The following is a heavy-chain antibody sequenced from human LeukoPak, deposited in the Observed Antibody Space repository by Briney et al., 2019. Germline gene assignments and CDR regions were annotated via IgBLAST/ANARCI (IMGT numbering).Heavy chain of an antibody. V-gene: IGHV1-2*02. CDR3: ARNIWFGESSDAFDI. J-gene: IGHJ3*02. Sequence: ASVKVSCKASGYTFTGYYMHWVRQAPGQGLEWMGWINPNSGDTNFAQKFQGRVTMTGDTSISTAYMELSRLTSDDTAVYYCARNIWFGESSDAFDIWGQGTMVTVSS. CDR1: GYTFTGYY. CDR2: INPNSGDT. D-gene: IGHD3-10*01.